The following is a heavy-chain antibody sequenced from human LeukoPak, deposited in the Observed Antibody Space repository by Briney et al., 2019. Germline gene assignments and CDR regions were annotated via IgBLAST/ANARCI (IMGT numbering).Heavy chain of an antibody. J-gene: IGHJ6*03. Sequence: SQTLSLTCAISGDSVSSNSAAWNWIRQSPSRGLEWLGRTYCRSKWYNDYAVSVKSRITINPDTPKNQFSLQLNSVTPEDTAVYYCARDLSRSYYYGSGRHYYYYYMDVWGKGTTVTVSS. D-gene: IGHD3-10*01. CDR2: TYCRSKWYN. CDR3: ARDLSRSYYYGSGRHYYYYYMDV. V-gene: IGHV6-1*01. CDR1: GDSVSSNSAA.